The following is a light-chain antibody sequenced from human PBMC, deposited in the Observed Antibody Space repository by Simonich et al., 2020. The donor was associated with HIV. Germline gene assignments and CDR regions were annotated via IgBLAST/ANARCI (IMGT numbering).Light chain of an antibody. CDR2: DAS. J-gene: IGKJ2*01. V-gene: IGKV3-11*01. CDR3: QQLNSYPYT. CDR1: QNINNY. Sequence: EIVLTQSPATLSLSPGERATLSCRASQNINNYLAWYQQKPGQAPRILIWDASNRATGIPARFSGSGSGTDFTLTISSLQPEDFATYYCQQLNSYPYTFGQGTKLEIK.